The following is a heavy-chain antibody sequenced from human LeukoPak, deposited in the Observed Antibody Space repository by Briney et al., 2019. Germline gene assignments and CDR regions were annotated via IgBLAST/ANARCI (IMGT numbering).Heavy chain of an antibody. D-gene: IGHD2-15*01. CDR1: GFTFSSYS. Sequence: GGSLRLSCAASGFTFSSYSMNWVRQAPGKGLERVSGISGSGTDTYFADSVKGRFTISRENSKNTLYLQMHSLRAEDTAVYYCAKAGTYCSGGNCYPTWFAPGGQGTLATVS. J-gene: IGHJ5*02. V-gene: IGHV3-23*01. CDR3: AKAGTYCSGGNCYPTWFAP. CDR2: ISGSGTDT.